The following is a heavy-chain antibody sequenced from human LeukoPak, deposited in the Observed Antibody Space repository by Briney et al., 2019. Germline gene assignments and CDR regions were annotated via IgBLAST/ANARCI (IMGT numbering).Heavy chain of an antibody. D-gene: IGHD3-9*01. V-gene: IGHV1-2*02. J-gene: IGHJ6*03. CDR2: INPDSGGT. CDR3: ARGSPYYDILTGCFKYYYYYCYMDV. CDR1: GYTFTGYY. Sequence: ASVKVSCKASGYTFTGYYMHWVRQAPGQGLEWMGWINPDSGGTNYAQKFQGRVTMTRDTSISTAYMELSRLRSDDTAVYYCARGSPYYDILTGCFKYYYYYCYMDVWGKGTTVTISS.